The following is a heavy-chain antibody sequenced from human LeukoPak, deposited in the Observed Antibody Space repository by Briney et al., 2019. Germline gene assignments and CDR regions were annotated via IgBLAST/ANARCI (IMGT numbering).Heavy chain of an antibody. CDR1: GFTFSNYS. Sequence: SGGSLRLSCAASGFTFSNYSMNWVRQAPGKGLEWVSSITSSSSYIYYADSVKGRFTISRDNAKSSLYLQMNSLRDEDTAVYYCARDPYSGNYGDYYYYYMDVWGKGTTVTISS. J-gene: IGHJ6*03. D-gene: IGHD1-26*01. CDR3: ARDPYSGNYGDYYYYYMDV. CDR2: ITSSSSYI. V-gene: IGHV3-21*01.